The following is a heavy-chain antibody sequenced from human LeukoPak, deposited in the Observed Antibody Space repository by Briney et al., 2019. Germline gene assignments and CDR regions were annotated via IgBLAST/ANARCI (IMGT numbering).Heavy chain of an antibody. V-gene: IGHV3-7*01. Sequence: PGGSLRLSCAASGFTFSSYWMSWVRQAPGEGLEWVANIKQDGSEKYYVDSVKGRFTISRDNAKNSLYLQMNSLRAEDTAVYYCARDLYSYGYYYYGMDVWGQGATVTVSS. D-gene: IGHD5-18*01. CDR1: GFTFSSYW. J-gene: IGHJ6*02. CDR3: ARDLYSYGYYYYGMDV. CDR2: IKQDGSEK.